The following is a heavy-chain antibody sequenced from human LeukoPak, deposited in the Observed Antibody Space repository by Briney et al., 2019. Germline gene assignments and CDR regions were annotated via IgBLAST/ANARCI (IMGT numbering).Heavy chain of an antibody. CDR1: GYSISSGYY. V-gene: IGHV4-38-2*02. CDR3: ARDILATSIAAPYY. D-gene: IGHD6-13*01. CDR2: IYHSGST. J-gene: IGHJ4*02. Sequence: PSETLSLTCTVSGYSISSGYYWGWIRQPPGKGLEWIGSIYHSGSTYYKPSLKSRVTISVDTSKNQFSLNLSSVTAADTAVYYCARDILATSIAAPYYWGQGTLVTVSS.